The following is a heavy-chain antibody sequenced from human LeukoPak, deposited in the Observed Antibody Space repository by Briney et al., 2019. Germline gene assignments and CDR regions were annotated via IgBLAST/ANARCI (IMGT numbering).Heavy chain of an antibody. J-gene: IGHJ4*02. CDR1: GFTFSSYG. CDR2: ISYDGSNK. D-gene: IGHD3-10*01. V-gene: IGHV3-30*18. CDR3: AKETLWFGELWYYVDY. Sequence: GRSLRLSCTASGFTFSSYGMHWVRQAPGKGLEWVAVISYDGSNKYYADSVKGRFTISRDNSKNTLYLQMNSLRAEDTAVYYCAKETLWFGELWYYVDYWGQGTLVTVSS.